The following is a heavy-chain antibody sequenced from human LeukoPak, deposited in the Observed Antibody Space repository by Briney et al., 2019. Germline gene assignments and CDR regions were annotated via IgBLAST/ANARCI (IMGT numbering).Heavy chain of an antibody. V-gene: IGHV3-30*04. J-gene: IGHJ5*02. Sequence: PGRSLRLSCAASGFTFSSYAMHWVRQAPGKGLEWVAVISYDGSNKYYADSVKGRFTISRDNSKNTLYLQMNSLRAEDTAVYHCARDVDGWFDPWGQGTLVTVSS. CDR2: ISYDGSNK. CDR1: GFTFSSYA. CDR3: ARDVDGWFDP.